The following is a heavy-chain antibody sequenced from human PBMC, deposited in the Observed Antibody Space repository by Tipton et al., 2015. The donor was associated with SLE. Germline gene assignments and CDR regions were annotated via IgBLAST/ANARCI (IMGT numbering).Heavy chain of an antibody. V-gene: IGHV4-34*01. CDR2: INHSGST. Sequence: LRLSCAVYGGSFSGYYWSWIRQPPGKGLEWIGEINHSGSTNYNPSLESRVTISVNTSKNQFSLKVRSVTAADTAVYYCARDPVAGTGWGQGTLVTVSS. D-gene: IGHD6-19*01. CDR1: GGSFSGYY. CDR3: ARDPVAGTG. J-gene: IGHJ4*02.